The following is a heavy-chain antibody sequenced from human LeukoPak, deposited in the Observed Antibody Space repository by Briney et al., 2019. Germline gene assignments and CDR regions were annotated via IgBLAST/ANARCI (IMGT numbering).Heavy chain of an antibody. J-gene: IGHJ6*04. D-gene: IGHD6-19*01. CDR2: ISYDGSNK. Sequence: GGSLGLSCAASGFTFSSYSMNWVRQAPGKGLEWVAVISYDGSNKYYADSVKGRFTISRDNSKNTLYLQMNSLRAEDTAVYYCARGAGAVAGTKTYYYYHYGMDVWGKGTTVTVSS. CDR1: GFTFSSYS. CDR3: ARGAGAVAGTKTYYYYHYGMDV. V-gene: IGHV3-30*03.